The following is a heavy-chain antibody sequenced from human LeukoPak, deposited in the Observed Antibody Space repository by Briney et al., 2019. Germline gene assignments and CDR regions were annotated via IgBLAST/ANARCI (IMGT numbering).Heavy chain of an antibody. CDR1: GFTFSSYG. J-gene: IGHJ4*02. CDR3: AKVPGRVVTKNPFDY. V-gene: IGHV3-23*01. CDR2: ISGSGGST. D-gene: IGHD4-23*01. Sequence: GGSLRLSCAASGFTFSSYGMSWVRQAPGKGLEWVSAISGSGGSTYYADSVKGRFTISRDNSKNTLYLQMNSLRAEDTAVYYCAKVPGRVVTKNPFDYWGRGTLVTVSS.